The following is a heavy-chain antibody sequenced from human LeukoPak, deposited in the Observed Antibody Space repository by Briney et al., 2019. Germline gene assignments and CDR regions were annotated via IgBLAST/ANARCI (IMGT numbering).Heavy chain of an antibody. J-gene: IGHJ4*02. CDR3: ARGNWDSSGWYYDY. V-gene: IGHV1-69*05. Sequence: GSSVKVSCKASGGTFSSYAISWVRQAPGQGLEWMGRIISIFGTANYAQKFQGRVTITTDESTNTAYMELSSLRSEDTAVYYCARGNWDSSGWYYDYWGQGTLVTVSP. CDR1: GGTFSSYA. CDR2: IISIFGTA. D-gene: IGHD6-19*01.